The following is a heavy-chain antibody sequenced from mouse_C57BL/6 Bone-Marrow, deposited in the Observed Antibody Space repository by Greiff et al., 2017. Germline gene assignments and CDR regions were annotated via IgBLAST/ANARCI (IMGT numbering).Heavy chain of an antibody. CDR2: INPSRGYT. J-gene: IGHJ3*01. V-gene: IGHV1-4*01. CDR3: AGRGYYGSSPFAY. Sequence: QVHVKQSGAELARPGASVKMSCKASGYTFTSYTMHWVKQRPGQGLEWIGYINPSRGYTKYNQKFKDKATLTADKSSSPAYMQLSSLTSEDSAVYNYAGRGYYGSSPFAYWGQGTLVTVSA. D-gene: IGHD1-1*01. CDR1: GYTFTSYT.